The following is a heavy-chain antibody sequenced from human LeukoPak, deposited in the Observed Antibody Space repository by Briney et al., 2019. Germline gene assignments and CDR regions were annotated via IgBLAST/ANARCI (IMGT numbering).Heavy chain of an antibody. V-gene: IGHV3-30*14. CDR3: AREGSVTSGSYYVKDY. CDR2: ISYDGSNK. CDR1: GFTFSSYA. D-gene: IGHD1-26*01. J-gene: IGHJ4*02. Sequence: PGGSLRLSCAASGFTFSSYAMHWVRQAPGKGLEWVAVISYDGSNKYYADSVKGRFTISRDNSKNTLYLQMNSLRAEDTAVYYCAREGSVTSGSYYVKDYWGQGTLVTVSS.